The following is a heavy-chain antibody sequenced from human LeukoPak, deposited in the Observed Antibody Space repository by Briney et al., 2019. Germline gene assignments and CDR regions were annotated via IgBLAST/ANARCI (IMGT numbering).Heavy chain of an antibody. V-gene: IGHV4-59*08. CDR2: IYYSGST. CDR1: GGSISSYY. D-gene: IGHD3-16*02. Sequence: PSETLSLTCTVSGGSISSYYWSWIRQPPGKGLEWIGYIYYSGSTNYNPSLKSRVTISVDTSKNQFSLKLSSVTAADTAVYYCARHHYDYVWGSYRFDYWGQGTLVTVSP. J-gene: IGHJ4*02. CDR3: ARHHYDYVWGSYRFDY.